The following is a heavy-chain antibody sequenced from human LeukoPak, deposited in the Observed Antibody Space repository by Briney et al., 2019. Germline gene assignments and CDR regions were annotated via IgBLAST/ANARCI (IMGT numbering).Heavy chain of an antibody. CDR1: GFTFSSYA. CDR2: ISGSGGST. D-gene: IGHD1-1*01. Sequence: HPGGSLRLSCAASGFTFSSYAMSWVRQAPGKGLEWVSAISGSGGSTYYADSVKGRFTISRDNSKNTLYLQMNSLRAEDSAEYYCAKSLLTTATGTGRAFDIWGQGTMVTVSA. V-gene: IGHV3-23*01. CDR3: AKSLLTTATGTGRAFDI. J-gene: IGHJ3*02.